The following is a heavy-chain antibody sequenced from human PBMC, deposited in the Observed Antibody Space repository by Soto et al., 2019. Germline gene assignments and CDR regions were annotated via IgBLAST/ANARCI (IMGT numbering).Heavy chain of an antibody. CDR3: ARGRYCLTGRCFPNWFDS. CDR1: GDSISNLDYF. V-gene: IGHV4-30-4*01. D-gene: IGHD7-27*01. J-gene: IGHJ5*01. Sequence: SETLSLTCSVSGDSISNLDYFWAWIRQPPGQALEYIGYIYKSATTYHNPSFDSRVAISVDTSKSQFSLNVTSVTAADTAVYFCARGRYCLTGRCFPNWFDSWGQGALVTVS. CDR2: IYKSATT.